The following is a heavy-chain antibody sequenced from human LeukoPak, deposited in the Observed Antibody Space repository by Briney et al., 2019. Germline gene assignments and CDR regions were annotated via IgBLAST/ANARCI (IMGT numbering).Heavy chain of an antibody. D-gene: IGHD1-26*01. CDR3: ARHRGGSYEPFDY. CDR2: IYHSGST. J-gene: IGHJ4*02. CDR1: GGSISSYY. V-gene: IGHV4-59*08. Sequence: SETLSLTCTVSGGSISSYYWSWIRQPPGKGLEWIGSIYHSGSTYYNPSLKSRVTISVDTSKNQFSLKLSSVTAADTAVYYCARHRGGSYEPFDYWGQRTLVTVSS.